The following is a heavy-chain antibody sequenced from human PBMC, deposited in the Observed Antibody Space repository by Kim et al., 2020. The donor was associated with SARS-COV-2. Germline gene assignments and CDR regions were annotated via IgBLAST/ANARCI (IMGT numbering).Heavy chain of an antibody. V-gene: IGHV3-9*01. D-gene: IGHD5-18*01. CDR1: GFTFDDYA. CDR3: AKDDTSMVLRFDY. CDR2: ISWYSGSI. J-gene: IGHJ4*02. Sequence: GGSLRLSCAASGFTFDDYAMHWVRQAPGKGLELVSGISWYSGSIGYADSVQGRFTISRDNAKNSLYLQMNSLRAEDTALYYCAKDDTSMVLRFDYWGQGTLVTVSS.